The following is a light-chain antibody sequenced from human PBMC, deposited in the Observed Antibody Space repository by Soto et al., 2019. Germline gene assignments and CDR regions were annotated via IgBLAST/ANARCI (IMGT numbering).Light chain of an antibody. CDR2: GAS. Sequence: AIQLTPSPASLSASVVDRVTFTCRASQDIAIYLGWYQQKPGKPPKVLIYGASNLQSGVPPRFSGSGSGTDFTLAISSLQPEDSATYYCLQDINYPWTFGQGTKV. J-gene: IGKJ1*01. CDR3: LQDINYPWT. CDR1: QDIAIY. V-gene: IGKV1-6*01.